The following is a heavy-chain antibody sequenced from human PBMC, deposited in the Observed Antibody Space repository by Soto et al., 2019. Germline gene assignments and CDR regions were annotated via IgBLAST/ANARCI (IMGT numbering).Heavy chain of an antibody. CDR1: GFTFSSYG. J-gene: IGHJ5*02. CDR2: ISYDGSNK. V-gene: IGHV3-30*18. Sequence: PGGSLRLSCAASGFTFSSYGMHWVRQAPGKGLEWVAVISYDGSNKYYADSVKGRFTISRDNSKNTLYLQMNSLRAEDTAVYYCAKPAEIAVAGTWFDPWGQGTLVTVSS. CDR3: AKPAEIAVAGTWFDP. D-gene: IGHD6-19*01.